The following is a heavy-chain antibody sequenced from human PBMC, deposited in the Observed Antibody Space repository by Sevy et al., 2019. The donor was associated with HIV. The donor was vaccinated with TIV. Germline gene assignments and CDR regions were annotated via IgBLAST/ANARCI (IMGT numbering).Heavy chain of an antibody. V-gene: IGHV4-61*08. D-gene: IGHD1-26*01. CDR3: ARVGGLTDYGMYV. J-gene: IGHJ6*02. Sequence: SETLSLTCTVSGGSVSSDAYYWSWIRQPPGKGLEYIAYMFYTGSTNYNPSLMSRVTISVDTSKNQFSLKLTSVTAADTAVYYCARVGGLTDYGMYVCGQGTTVTVSS. CDR1: GGSVSSDAYY. CDR2: MFYTGST.